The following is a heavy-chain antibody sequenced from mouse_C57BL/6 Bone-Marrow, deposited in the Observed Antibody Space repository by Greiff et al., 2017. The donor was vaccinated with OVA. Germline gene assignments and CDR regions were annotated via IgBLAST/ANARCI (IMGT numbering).Heavy chain of an antibody. CDR1: GFTFSSYG. Sequence: DVMLVESGGDLVKPGGSLKLSCAASGFTFSSYGMSWVRQTPDKRLEWVATISSGGSYTYYPDSVKGRFTISRDNAKNTLYLQMSSLKSEDTAMYYCARQGDSLYYYAMDYWGQGTSVTVSS. V-gene: IGHV5-6*02. D-gene: IGHD2-13*01. J-gene: IGHJ4*01. CDR2: ISSGGSYT. CDR3: ARQGDSLYYYAMDY.